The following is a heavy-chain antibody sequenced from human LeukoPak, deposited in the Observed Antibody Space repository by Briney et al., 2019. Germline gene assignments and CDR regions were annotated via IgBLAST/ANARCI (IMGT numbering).Heavy chain of an antibody. CDR3: ARGSLWFGVEGWFDP. CDR1: GDSFSYFY. Sequence: SETLSLTCTVSGDSFSYFYWSWIRQPPGKGLEWIGYIYYSGSTNYNPSLKSRVTISVDTSKNQFSLKLSSVTAADTAVYYCARGSLWFGVEGWFDPWGQGTLVTVSS. J-gene: IGHJ5*02. CDR2: IYYSGST. D-gene: IGHD3-10*01. V-gene: IGHV4-59*01.